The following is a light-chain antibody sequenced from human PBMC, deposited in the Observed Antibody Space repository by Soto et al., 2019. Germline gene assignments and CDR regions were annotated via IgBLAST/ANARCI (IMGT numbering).Light chain of an antibody. Sequence: DIQMTQSTSSLSASVGDIVTVTCRASQSIGTSLNWYQQKAGKAPRVLISAASRLQSGVPSRFSGSGSGTHFTLTISSLQPEDSATYYCQQGYNTFWTFGQGTKVDIK. CDR1: QSIGTS. CDR3: QQGYNTFWT. V-gene: IGKV1-39*01. CDR2: AAS. J-gene: IGKJ1*01.